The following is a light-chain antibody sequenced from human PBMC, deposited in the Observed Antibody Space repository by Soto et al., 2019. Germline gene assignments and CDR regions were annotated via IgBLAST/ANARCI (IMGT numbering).Light chain of an antibody. V-gene: IGKV1-5*03. Sequence: DIHMTQSPATLSASVGDRVTITCRASQSISTWLAWYQQKPGKAPKLLIYWASSLESEVPSRFSGSGSGTEFTLTISSLQPDDFATYYCQHYTTYSGTFGPGTKVDI. CDR1: QSISTW. J-gene: IGKJ3*01. CDR3: QHYTTYSGT. CDR2: WAS.